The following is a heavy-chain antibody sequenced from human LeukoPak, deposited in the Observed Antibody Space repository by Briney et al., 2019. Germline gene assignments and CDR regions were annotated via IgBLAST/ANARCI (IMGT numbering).Heavy chain of an antibody. Sequence: PGGSLRLSCAASGFTFSSYAMSWVRQAPGKGLECVSVVSATGDTTYYADSVKGRFSISRDNSKNTLYLQMDSLRGEDTAVYYCAKDFRIGYSAHFDYWGQGALVTVSS. CDR3: AKDFRIGYSAHFDY. D-gene: IGHD2-21*01. CDR1: GFTFSSYA. CDR2: VSATGDTT. V-gene: IGHV3-23*01. J-gene: IGHJ4*02.